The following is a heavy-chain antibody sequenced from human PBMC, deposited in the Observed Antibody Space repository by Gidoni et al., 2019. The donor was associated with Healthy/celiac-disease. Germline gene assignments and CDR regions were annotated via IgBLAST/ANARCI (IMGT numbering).Heavy chain of an antibody. Sequence: EVQLVASGCGLVNPGGSLTLSCAASGFTFSRYTMNWVRQAPGKGLAWVSAISSSSSYIYYADSGKGRFTIARDNAKNSRDLQMNSLRAEDTAVYYWARDFSPSFGVVIIGNYFDYWGQGTLVTVSS. CDR2: ISSSSSYI. V-gene: IGHV3-21*01. CDR3: ARDFSPSFGVVIIGNYFDY. CDR1: GFTFSRYT. D-gene: IGHD3-3*01. J-gene: IGHJ4*02.